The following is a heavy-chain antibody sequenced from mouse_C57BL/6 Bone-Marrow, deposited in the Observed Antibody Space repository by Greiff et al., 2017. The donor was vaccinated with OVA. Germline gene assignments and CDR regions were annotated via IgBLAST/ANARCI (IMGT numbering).Heavy chain of an antibody. Sequence: VQLQHSGPELVKPGASVKISCKASGYSFTDYNMNWVKQSNGKSLEWIGVINPNYGTTRYNQKLTGKAPLTVDQSSSTAYMQLNSLTSEDSAVYDCVKGRAYWGQGTLVTVSA. J-gene: IGHJ3*01. CDR3: VKGRAY. V-gene: IGHV1-39*01. CDR2: INPNYGTT. CDR1: GYSFTDYN.